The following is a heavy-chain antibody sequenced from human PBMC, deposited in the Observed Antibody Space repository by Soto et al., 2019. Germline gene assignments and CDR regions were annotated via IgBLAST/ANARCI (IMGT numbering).Heavy chain of an antibody. CDR1: GFTFGNYW. V-gene: IGHV3-7*01. J-gene: IGHJ5*02. D-gene: IGHD2-21*01. Sequence: PGGSLRLSCAASGFTFGNYWMIWARQAPGKGPEWVANIKQDGSERNYVDSVKGRFTISRDNAENSLYLQMNSLRVEDTGVYYCASARHIGPWGQGTLVTVSS. CDR2: IKQDGSER. CDR3: ASARHIGP.